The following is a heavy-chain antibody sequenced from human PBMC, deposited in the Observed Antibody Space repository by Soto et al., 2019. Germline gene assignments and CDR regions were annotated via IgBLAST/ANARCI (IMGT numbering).Heavy chain of an antibody. V-gene: IGHV1-69*01. J-gene: IGHJ6*02. D-gene: IGHD6-6*01. CDR1: GGTFSSYA. CDR3: ARASKQLANYYYYGMDV. CDR2: IIPIFGTA. Sequence: QVQLVQSGAEVKKPGSSVKVSCKASGGTFSSYAISWVRQAPGQGLEWMGGIIPIFGTANYAQKFQGRVTITADDSTSTAYMELSSLGSEDTAVYYCARASKQLANYYYYGMDVWGQGPTVTVSS.